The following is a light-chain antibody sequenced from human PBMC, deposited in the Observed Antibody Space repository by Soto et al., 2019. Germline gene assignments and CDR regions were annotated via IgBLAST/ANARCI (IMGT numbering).Light chain of an antibody. Sequence: EIVLTQSPGTLSLSPGERATLSCRASQSISNNYLAWYLQKPGQAPRLLIYGASSRATGVPARFSGSGSGTDFTLTISSLEPEDFAVYYCQQRYRWPPITFGQGTRLEIK. J-gene: IGKJ5*01. CDR2: GAS. CDR1: QSISNNY. CDR3: QQRYRWPPIT. V-gene: IGKV3D-20*02.